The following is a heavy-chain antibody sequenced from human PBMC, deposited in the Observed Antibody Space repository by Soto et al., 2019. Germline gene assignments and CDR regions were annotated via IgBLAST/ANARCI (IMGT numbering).Heavy chain of an antibody. V-gene: IGHV4-59*01. Sequence: SETLSLTCTVSGGSISSYYWSWIRQPPGKGLEWIGYIYYSGSTNYNPSLKSRVTISVDTSKNQFSLKLSSVTAADTAVYYCARGGGYSYGYYYGMDVWGQGTTVTV. CDR3: ARGGGYSYGYYYGMDV. D-gene: IGHD5-18*01. CDR1: GGSISSYY. CDR2: IYYSGST. J-gene: IGHJ6*02.